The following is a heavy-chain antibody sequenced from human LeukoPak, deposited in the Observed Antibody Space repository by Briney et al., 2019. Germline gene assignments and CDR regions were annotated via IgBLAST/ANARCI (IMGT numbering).Heavy chain of an antibody. V-gene: IGHV1-69*13. CDR2: IIPIFGTA. D-gene: IGHD6-19*01. CDR3: AREKSSGWYGGGY. Sequence: SVKVSCKASGGTFSSYAISWVRKAPGQGLEWMGGIIPIFGTANYAQKFQGRVTITADESTSTAYMELSSLRSEDTAVYYCAREKSSGWYGGGYWGQGTLVTVSS. J-gene: IGHJ4*02. CDR1: GGTFSSYA.